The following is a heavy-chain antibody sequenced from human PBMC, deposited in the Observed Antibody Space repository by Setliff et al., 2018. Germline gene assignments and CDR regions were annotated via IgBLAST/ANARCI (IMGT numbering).Heavy chain of an antibody. Sequence: SENLSLTCTVYGGSFSDYYWGWIRQSPGKRPEWIAEINQSGNTNYNPSLNSRVSVSVDTPTNQFSLKVFSVTAADTAVYYCRFWSSYYKNDYWAQGTLVTVPS. V-gene: IGHV4-34*01. CDR2: INQSGNT. CDR3: RFWSSYYKNDY. D-gene: IGHD3-3*01. CDR1: GGSFSDYY. J-gene: IGHJ4*02.